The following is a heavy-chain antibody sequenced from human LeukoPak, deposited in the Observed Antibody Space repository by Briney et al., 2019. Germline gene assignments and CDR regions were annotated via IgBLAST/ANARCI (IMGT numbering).Heavy chain of an antibody. Sequence: SVKVSCKASGGAFSSYAISWVRQAPGQGLEWMGRIIPILGIANYAQKFQGRVTITADKSTSTAYMELSSLRSEDTAVYYCARAVGATYNWFDPWGQGTLVTVSS. V-gene: IGHV1-69*04. CDR3: ARAVGATYNWFDP. D-gene: IGHD1-26*01. CDR2: IIPILGIA. CDR1: GGAFSSYA. J-gene: IGHJ5*02.